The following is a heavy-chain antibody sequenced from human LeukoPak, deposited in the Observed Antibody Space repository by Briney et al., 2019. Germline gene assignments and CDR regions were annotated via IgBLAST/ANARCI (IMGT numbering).Heavy chain of an antibody. Sequence: ASVKVSCKASAYTFTSYDINWVRQATGQGLEWMGWMNPNSGNTGYAQKFQGRVTMTRNTSISTTYMELSSLRSEDTAVYYCARGGYHDSSGYHYNNDYWGQGTLVTVSS. CDR1: AYTFTSYD. J-gene: IGHJ4*02. V-gene: IGHV1-8*01. CDR3: ARGGYHDSSGYHYNNDY. D-gene: IGHD3-22*01. CDR2: MNPNSGNT.